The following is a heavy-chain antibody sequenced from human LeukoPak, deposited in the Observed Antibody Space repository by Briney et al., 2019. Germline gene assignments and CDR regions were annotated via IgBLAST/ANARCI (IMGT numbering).Heavy chain of an antibody. CDR1: GGSISSGSYY. CDR3: ASALIAARQFDY. D-gene: IGHD6-6*01. CDR2: IYTSGST. J-gene: IGHJ4*02. Sequence: SQTLSLTCTVSGGSISSGSYYWSWIRQPAGKGLEWIGRIYTSGSTNYNPSLKSRVTISVDTSKNQFSLKLSSVTAADTAVYYCASALIAARQFDYWGQGTLVTVSS. V-gene: IGHV4-61*02.